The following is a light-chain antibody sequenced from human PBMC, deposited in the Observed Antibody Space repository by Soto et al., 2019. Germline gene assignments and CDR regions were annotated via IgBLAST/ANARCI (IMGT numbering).Light chain of an antibody. CDR3: QLYVSLSWM. Sequence: EIGLTPSPGTLSLSPGERATLSCRARQCVSSSYLAWYQQKPGQAPRLLIYGASSRATGILDRCSGSGSVTDIILTISRRDTEDFVMYSCQLYVSLSWMLGQGNQVDI. V-gene: IGKV3-20*01. CDR1: QCVSSSY. J-gene: IGKJ1*01. CDR2: GAS.